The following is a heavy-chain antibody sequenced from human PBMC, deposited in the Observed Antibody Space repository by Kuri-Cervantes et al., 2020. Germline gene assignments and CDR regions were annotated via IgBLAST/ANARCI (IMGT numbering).Heavy chain of an antibody. J-gene: IGHJ3*02. Sequence: GGSLRLSCAASGFTFDDYAMHWVRQGPGKGLEWVSGISWNSGSIGYADSVKGRFTISRDNSKNTLYLQMNSLRAEDTAVYYCAGFRELIPGAFDIWGQGTMVTVSS. CDR1: GFTFDDYA. D-gene: IGHD3-10*01. CDR2: ISWNSGSI. CDR3: AGFRELIPGAFDI. V-gene: IGHV3-9*01.